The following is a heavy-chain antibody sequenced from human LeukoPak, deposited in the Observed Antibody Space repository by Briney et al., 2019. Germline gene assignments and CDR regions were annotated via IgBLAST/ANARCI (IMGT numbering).Heavy chain of an antibody. J-gene: IGHJ5*02. CDR1: GGSISSYY. CDR3: ARMYYDFWSGYYTGAWFDP. D-gene: IGHD3-3*01. V-gene: IGHV4-59*01. Sequence: SETLSLTCTVSGGSISSYYWSWIRQPPGKGLEWIGYIYYSGSTNYNPSLKSRVTISVDTSKNQFSLKLSSVTAADTAVYYCARMYYDFWSGYYTGAWFDPWGQGTLVTVSS. CDR2: IYYSGST.